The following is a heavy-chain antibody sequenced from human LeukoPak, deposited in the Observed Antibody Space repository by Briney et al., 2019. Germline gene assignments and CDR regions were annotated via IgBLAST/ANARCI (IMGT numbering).Heavy chain of an antibody. CDR1: GFTFSDYW. CDR3: ARDPHRRSDY. Sequence: GGSLRLSCTASGFTFSDYWMHWVRQAPGNGLEWVAHIKEDGSDKYYVDSVKGRFTISRDNAKNSLYLQMDSLRAEDTAVYYCARDPHRRSDYWGQGTLVTVSS. V-gene: IGHV3-7*03. CDR2: IKEDGSDK. J-gene: IGHJ4*02. D-gene: IGHD4-17*01.